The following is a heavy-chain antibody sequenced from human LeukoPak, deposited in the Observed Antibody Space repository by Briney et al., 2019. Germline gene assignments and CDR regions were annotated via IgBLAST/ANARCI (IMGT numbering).Heavy chain of an antibody. V-gene: IGHV3-23*01. D-gene: IGHD5-18*01. J-gene: IGHJ6*03. Sequence: PGGSLRLSCAASGFTFSSYAMSWARQARGKGLEWVSAISGSDGSTYYADSVKGRFTISRDNSKNTLYLQMNSLRGEDTAVYYCAKDSVDTAMVPTNYYYYYYMDVWGKGTTVTVSS. CDR3: AKDSVDTAMVPTNYYYYYYMDV. CDR1: GFTFSSYA. CDR2: ISGSDGST.